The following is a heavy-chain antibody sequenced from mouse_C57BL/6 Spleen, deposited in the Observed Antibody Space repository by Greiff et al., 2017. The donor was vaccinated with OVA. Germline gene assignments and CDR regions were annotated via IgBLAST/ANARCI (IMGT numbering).Heavy chain of an antibody. D-gene: IGHD2-1*01. CDR1: GYTFTSYW. Sequence: QVQLKQPGAELVRPGTSVKLSCKASGYTFTSYWMHWVKQRPGQGLEWIGVIDPSDSYTNYNQKFKGKATLTVDTSSSTAYMQLSNLTSEDSAVYYCGYGNYVEYAMDYWGQGTSVTVSS. J-gene: IGHJ4*01. CDR3: GYGNYVEYAMDY. CDR2: IDPSDSYT. V-gene: IGHV1-59*01.